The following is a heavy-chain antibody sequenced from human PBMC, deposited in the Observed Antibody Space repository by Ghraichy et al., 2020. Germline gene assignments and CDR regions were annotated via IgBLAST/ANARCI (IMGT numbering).Heavy chain of an antibody. CDR2: IWYDGSNK. V-gene: IGHV3-33*01. CDR3: ARGGTEDYGDTPYYFDY. CDR1: GFTFSSYG. D-gene: IGHD4-17*01. J-gene: IGHJ4*02. Sequence: GESLNISCAASGFTFSSYGMHWVRQAPGKGLEWVAVIWYDGSNKYYADSVKGRFTISRDNSKNTLYLQMNSLRAEDTAVYYCARGGTEDYGDTPYYFDYWGQGTLVTVSS.